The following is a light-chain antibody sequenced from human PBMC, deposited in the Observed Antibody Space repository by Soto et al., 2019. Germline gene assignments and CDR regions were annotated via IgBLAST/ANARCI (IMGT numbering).Light chain of an antibody. CDR2: KAS. CDR1: QTISSW. J-gene: IGKJ1*01. V-gene: IGKV1-5*03. CDR3: QHYNSDSEA. Sequence: DLPMTQSPSTLSGSVGDRVTISCLASQTISSWLAWYQQKPGKAPKLLIYKASTLKSGVPSRFSGSGSGTEFTLTISSLQPDDFETYYCQHYNSDSEAFGQGTKVDIK.